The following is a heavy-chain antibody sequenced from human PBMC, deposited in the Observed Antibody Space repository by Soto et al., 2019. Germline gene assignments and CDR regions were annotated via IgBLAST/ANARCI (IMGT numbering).Heavy chain of an antibody. Sequence: SETLSLTCTVSGGSISSYYWSWIRQPPGKGLEWIGYIYYSGSTNYNPSLKSRVTISVDTSKNQFSLKLSSVTAADTAVYYCARVDRDYDILTGYYRQGGPDYWGQGTLVTVSS. V-gene: IGHV4-59*01. CDR1: GGSISSYY. J-gene: IGHJ4*02. CDR3: ARVDRDYDILTGYYRQGGPDY. D-gene: IGHD3-9*01. CDR2: IYYSGST.